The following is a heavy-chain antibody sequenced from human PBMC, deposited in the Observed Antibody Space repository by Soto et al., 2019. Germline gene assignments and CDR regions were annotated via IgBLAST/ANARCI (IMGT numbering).Heavy chain of an antibody. D-gene: IGHD1-26*01. CDR1: GFTFSSYG. J-gene: IGHJ4*02. V-gene: IGHV3-30*18. Sequence: QVQLVESGGGVVQPGRSLSLSCAASGFTFSSYGMHWVRQAPGKGLEWVAVISYDGSNKYYADSVKGRFTISRDNSKNTLYLQMNSLRAEDTAVYYCAKDSSWNEVGANLDYWGQGTLVTVSS. CDR3: AKDSSWNEVGANLDY. CDR2: ISYDGSNK.